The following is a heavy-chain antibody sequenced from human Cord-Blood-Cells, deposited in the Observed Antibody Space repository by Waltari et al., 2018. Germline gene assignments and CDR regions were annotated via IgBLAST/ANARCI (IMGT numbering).Heavy chain of an antibody. CDR1: GGTFSSYT. D-gene: IGHD1-7*01. CDR2: IIPILGIA. CDR3: ARKNLDGDAFDI. V-gene: IGHV1-69*02. Sequence: QVQLVQSGAEVKKPGSSVKVSCKASGGTFSSYTITWVRQAPGQGIEWMGRIIPILGIANYAQKFQGRVTITADKSTSTAYMELSSLRSEDTAVYYCARKNLDGDAFDIWGQGTMVTVSS. J-gene: IGHJ3*02.